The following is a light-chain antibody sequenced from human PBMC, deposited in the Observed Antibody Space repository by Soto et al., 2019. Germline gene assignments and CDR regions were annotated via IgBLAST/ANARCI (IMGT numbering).Light chain of an antibody. CDR3: QRDNSAPQT. CDR2: AAS. J-gene: IGKJ1*01. V-gene: IGKV1-27*01. Sequence: DIQMTQSPSSLSASVGDRVTITCRASQGISTYLAWYQQKPGRVPKLLVYAASTLQSGVPSRFSGSGSGTDFTLTISSLQPEDDATYYCQRDNSAPQTFGQGTKVEIK. CDR1: QGISTY.